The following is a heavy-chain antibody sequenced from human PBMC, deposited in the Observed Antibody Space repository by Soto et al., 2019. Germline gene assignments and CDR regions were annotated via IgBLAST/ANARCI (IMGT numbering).Heavy chain of an antibody. CDR2: IKSKTDGGTT. CDR3: TTDGYEAAGHDAFDI. Sequence: GSLRLYGADSGFTFSNAWMSWVRQAPGKGLEWVGRIKSKTDGGTTDYAAPVKGRFTISRDDTKNTLYLQMNSLKTEDTAVYYCTTDGYEAAGHDAFDIWGQGTMVTVSS. D-gene: IGHD6-13*01. CDR1: GFTFSNAW. J-gene: IGHJ3*02. V-gene: IGHV3-15*01.